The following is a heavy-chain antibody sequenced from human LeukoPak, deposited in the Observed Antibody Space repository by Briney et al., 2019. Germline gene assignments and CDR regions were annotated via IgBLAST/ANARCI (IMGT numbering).Heavy chain of an antibody. J-gene: IGHJ4*02. V-gene: IGHV4-34*01. CDR2: INHSGST. CDR1: GGSFRGYY. D-gene: IGHD6-19*01. CDR3: ARGGGGWYLDN. Sequence: ASETLSLTCAVYGGSFRGYYWSWIRQPPGKGLEWIGEINHSGSTNYNSSLKSRVTLSVDTSKNQFSLNLSSVTAADTAVYYRARGGGGWYLDNWGQGTLVTVSS.